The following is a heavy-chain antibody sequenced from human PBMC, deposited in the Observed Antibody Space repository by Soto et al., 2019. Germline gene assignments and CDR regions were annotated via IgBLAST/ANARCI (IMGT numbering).Heavy chain of an antibody. Sequence: GASVKVSCKASGGTFSSYAISWVRQAPGQGLEWMGGIIPIFGTANYAQKFQGRVTITADESTSTAYMELSSLRSEDTAVYYCARDTPGIVVVPADIGDNYYGMDVWGQGTTVTVSS. CDR2: IIPIFGTA. CDR1: GGTFSSYA. D-gene: IGHD2-2*01. J-gene: IGHJ6*02. CDR3: ARDTPGIVVVPADIGDNYYGMDV. V-gene: IGHV1-69*13.